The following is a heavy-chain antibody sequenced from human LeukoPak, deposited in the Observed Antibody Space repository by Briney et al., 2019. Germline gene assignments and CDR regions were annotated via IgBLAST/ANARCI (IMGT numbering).Heavy chain of an antibody. CDR3: ARARDCSSTSCYAGFDP. CDR1: VGSPSRGDYY. Sequence: SQTLSLTCTVSVGSPSRGDYYWSWARQPPGKGLEWIGYIYYSGRTYYNPSLKSRVTISVDTSKNQFSLKRSPVTAADTAVYYCARARDCSSTSCYAGFDPWGQGTLVTVSS. V-gene: IGHV4-30-4*01. J-gene: IGHJ5*02. CDR2: IYYSGRT. D-gene: IGHD2-2*01.